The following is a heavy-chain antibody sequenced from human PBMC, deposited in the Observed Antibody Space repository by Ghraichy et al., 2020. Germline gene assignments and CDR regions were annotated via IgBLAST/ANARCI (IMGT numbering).Heavy chain of an antibody. J-gene: IGHJ5*02. CDR2: INPSGGST. Sequence: ASVKVSCKASGYTFTSYYMHWVRQAPGQGLEWMGIINPSGGSTSYAQKFQGRVTMTRDTSTSTVYMELSSLRSEDTAVYYCARGEDVVLLWFGESNWFDPWGQGTLVTVSS. D-gene: IGHD3-10*01. CDR1: GYTFTSYY. V-gene: IGHV1-46*01. CDR3: ARGEDVVLLWFGESNWFDP.